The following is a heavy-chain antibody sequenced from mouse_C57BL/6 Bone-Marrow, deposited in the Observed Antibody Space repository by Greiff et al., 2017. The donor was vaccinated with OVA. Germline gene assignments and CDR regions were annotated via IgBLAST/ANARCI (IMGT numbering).Heavy chain of an antibody. CDR1: GYTFTSYG. Sequence: QVHVKQSGAELARPGASVKLSCKASGYTFTSYGISWVKQRTGQGLEWIVEIYPRSGNTYYNEKFKGKATLTADKSSSTAYMELRSLTSEDSAVYVCARSRLRRGGYFDYWGQGTTLTVSS. CDR3: ARSRLRRGGYFDY. CDR2: IYPRSGNT. J-gene: IGHJ2*01. D-gene: IGHD2-4*01. V-gene: IGHV1-81*01.